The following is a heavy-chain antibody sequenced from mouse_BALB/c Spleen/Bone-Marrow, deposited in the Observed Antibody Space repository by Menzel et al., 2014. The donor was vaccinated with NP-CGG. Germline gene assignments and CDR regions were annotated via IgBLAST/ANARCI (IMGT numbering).Heavy chain of an antibody. CDR1: GFNIKDTY. Sequence: EVQVVESGTDLVKPGASVKLSCTASGFNIKDTYMHWVKQRPEQGLDWIGRIDPASGNIQYDPKFQGRAAITADTSSNTAYLQLSSLTSEDTAVYYCASLTGTFDYWGQGTPLTVSS. D-gene: IGHD4-1*01. J-gene: IGHJ2*01. CDR3: ASLTGTFDY. V-gene: IGHV14-3*02. CDR2: IDPASGNI.